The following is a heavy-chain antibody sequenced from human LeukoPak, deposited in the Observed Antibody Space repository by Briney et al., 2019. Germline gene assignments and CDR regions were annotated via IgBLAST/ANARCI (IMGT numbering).Heavy chain of an antibody. CDR1: GFTFSNYA. CDR2: ISYDGTNK. V-gene: IGHV3-30*19. D-gene: IGHD3-22*01. J-gene: IGHJ3*02. CDR3: ARAPMSYDSSGFGGAFDI. Sequence: GRSLRLSCEASGFTFSNYAMHWVRQAPGKGLEWVAVISYDGTNKYYADSVKGRFTISRDNSKNTMYLQMNSLRAEDTAMYYCARAPMSYDSSGFGGAFDIWGQGTMVTVSS.